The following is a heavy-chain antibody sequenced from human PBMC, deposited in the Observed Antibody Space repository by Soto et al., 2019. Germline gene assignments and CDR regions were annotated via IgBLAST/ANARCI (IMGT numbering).Heavy chain of an antibody. CDR1: GGSFRGYY. CDR3: AGDVGGPVMISIAAEDDDAFDI. J-gene: IGHJ3*02. V-gene: IGHV4-34*01. Sequence: SETLSLTCAVYGGSFRGYYLSWIRQPPGKGLEWIGEINHSGSTNYNPSLKSRVTISVDTSKNQFSLKLSSVTAADTAVYYCAGDVGGPVMISIAAEDDDAFDIWGQGTMVTVSS. CDR2: INHSGST. D-gene: IGHD6-13*01.